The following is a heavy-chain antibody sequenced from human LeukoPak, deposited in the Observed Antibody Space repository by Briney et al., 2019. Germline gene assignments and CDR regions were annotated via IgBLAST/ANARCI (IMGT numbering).Heavy chain of an antibody. D-gene: IGHD3-10*01. CDR3: ARGGESITMVRGVIYNWFDP. Sequence: ASVKVSCKASGYTFTGYYMHWVRQAPGQGLEWMGWINPNSDGTNYAQKFQGWVTMTRDTSISTAYMELSRLRSDDTAVYYCARGGESITMVRGVIYNWFDPWGQGTLVTVSS. CDR1: GYTFTGYY. J-gene: IGHJ5*02. V-gene: IGHV1-2*04. CDR2: INPNSDGT.